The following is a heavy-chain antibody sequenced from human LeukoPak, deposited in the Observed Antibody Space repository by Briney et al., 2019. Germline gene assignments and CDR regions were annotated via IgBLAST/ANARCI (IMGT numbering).Heavy chain of an antibody. V-gene: IGHV4-34*01. CDR1: GGSFSGYY. J-gene: IGHJ2*01. CDR2: INHSGST. CDR3: ARRRHYWYFDL. Sequence: SEALSLTCAVYGGSFSGYYWSWIRQPPGKGLEWIGEINHSGSTNYNPSLKSRLTISVDTSKNQFSLKLSSVTAADTAVYYCARRRHYWYFDLWGRGTLVTVSS.